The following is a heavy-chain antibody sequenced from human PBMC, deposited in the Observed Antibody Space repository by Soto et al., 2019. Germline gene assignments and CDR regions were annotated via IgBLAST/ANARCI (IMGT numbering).Heavy chain of an antibody. CDR1: GGTFSSYA. J-gene: IGHJ3*02. CDR2: IIPIFGTA. V-gene: IGHV1-69*12. Sequence: QVQLVQSGAEVKKPGSSVKVSCKASGGTFSSYAISWVRQAPGQGLEWMGGIIPIFGTANYAQKLQGRVTITADESTSTAYMELSSLRSEDTAVYYCAREVGIAVAILGSHDAFDIWGQGTMVTVSS. D-gene: IGHD6-19*01. CDR3: AREVGIAVAILGSHDAFDI.